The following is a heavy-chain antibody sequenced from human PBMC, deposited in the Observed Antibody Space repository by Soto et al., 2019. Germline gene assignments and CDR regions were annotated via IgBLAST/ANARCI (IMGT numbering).Heavy chain of an antibody. D-gene: IGHD1-26*01. J-gene: IGHJ6*02. CDR1: GGSFSGYY. V-gene: IGHV4-34*01. Sequence: PSETLSLTCAVYGGSFSGYYWSWIRQPPGKGLEWIGEINHSGSTNYNPSLKSRVTISVDTSKNQFSLKLSSVTAADTAVYYCARGGIVGERAYYYGMDVWGQGTTVTVSS. CDR3: ARGGIVGERAYYYGMDV. CDR2: INHSGST.